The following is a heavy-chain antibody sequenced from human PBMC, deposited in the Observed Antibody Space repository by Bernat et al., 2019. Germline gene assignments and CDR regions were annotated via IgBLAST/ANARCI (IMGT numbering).Heavy chain of an antibody. CDR3: AREGYYDSSGPTEVRHHHYYYYGMDV. CDR2: ISAYNGNT. D-gene: IGHD3-22*01. J-gene: IGHJ6*02. CDR1: GYTFTSYG. Sequence: QVQLVQSGAEVKKPGASVKVSCKASGYTFTSYGISWVRQAPGQGLEWMGWISAYNGNTNYAQKPQGRVTMTTDTSTSTAYMELRSLRSDDTAVYYCAREGYYDSSGPTEVRHHHYYYYGMDVWGQGTTVTVSS. V-gene: IGHV1-18*01.